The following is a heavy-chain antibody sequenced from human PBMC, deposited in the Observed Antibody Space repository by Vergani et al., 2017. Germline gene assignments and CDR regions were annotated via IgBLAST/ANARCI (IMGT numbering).Heavy chain of an antibody. D-gene: IGHD3-10*01. CDR3: ARDRGVGKDQAYYYYGMDV. V-gene: IGHV3-21*01. CDR1: GFTFSDFS. Sequence: EVHLLESGGGLVQSGGSLRLSCAASGFTFSDFSMSWVRQAPGKGLEWVAFIGSSGPYINYADSVKGRFIISRDNAKNSLYLQMNSLRAEDTAVYYCARDRGVGKDQAYYYYGMDVWGQGTTVTVSS. CDR2: IGSSGPYI. J-gene: IGHJ6*02.